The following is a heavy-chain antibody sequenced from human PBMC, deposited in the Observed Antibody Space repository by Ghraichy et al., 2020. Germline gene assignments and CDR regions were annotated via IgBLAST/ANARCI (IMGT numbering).Heavy chain of an antibody. CDR1: GFTFSSYA. V-gene: IGHV3-23*01. CDR2: ISGSGGST. Sequence: GGSLRLSCAASGFTFSSYAMSWVRQAPGKGLEWVSAISGSGGSTYYADSVKGRFTISRDNSKNTLYLQMNSLRAEDTAVYYCAKVQYSSGWSDYYYYGMDVWGQGTTVTVSS. CDR3: AKVQYSSGWSDYYYYGMDV. D-gene: IGHD6-19*01. J-gene: IGHJ6*02.